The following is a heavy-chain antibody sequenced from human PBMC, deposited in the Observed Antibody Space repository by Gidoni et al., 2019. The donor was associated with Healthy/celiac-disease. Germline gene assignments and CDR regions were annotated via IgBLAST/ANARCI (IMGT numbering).Heavy chain of an antibody. Sequence: QVQLVESGGGVVQPGRSLRLSCAASGLPFSSYGMHWVRQAPGKGLEWVAVISYDGSNKYYADSVKGRFTISRDNSKNTLYLQMNSLRAEDTAVYYCAASRGGAAAGINYWGQGTLVTVSS. J-gene: IGHJ4*02. CDR1: GLPFSSYG. CDR2: ISYDGSNK. V-gene: IGHV3-30*03. CDR3: AASRGGAAAGINY. D-gene: IGHD6-13*01.